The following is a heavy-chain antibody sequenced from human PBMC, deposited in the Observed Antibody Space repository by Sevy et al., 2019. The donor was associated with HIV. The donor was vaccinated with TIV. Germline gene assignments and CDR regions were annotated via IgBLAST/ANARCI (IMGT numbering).Heavy chain of an antibody. J-gene: IGHJ5*02. V-gene: IGHV6-1*01. CDR1: GDSVSSNSAA. Sequence: SQNLSLTCAISGDSVSSNSAAWNRIRQSPSRGLEWLGRTYYRSKWYNDYAVSVKSRITINPDTSKNQFSLQLNSVTPEDTAVYYCARDLGSSLNWFDPWGQGTLVTVSS. CDR3: ARDLGSSLNWFDP. D-gene: IGHD6-13*01. CDR2: TYYRSKWYN.